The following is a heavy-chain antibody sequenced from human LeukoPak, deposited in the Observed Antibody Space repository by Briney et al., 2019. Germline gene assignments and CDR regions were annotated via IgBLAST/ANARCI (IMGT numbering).Heavy chain of an antibody. J-gene: IGHJ4*02. D-gene: IGHD3-10*01. V-gene: IGHV3-30*02. CDR2: IRYDGTNE. CDR1: GFTFRYYD. CDR3: AKVYHYGSRSYDVPGDYYFDY. Sequence: GGSLRLSCAASGFTFRYYDMYWVRQAPGKGLEWVAIIRYDGTNENYADSVKGRFTISRDISKDTLYLQMSSLRDEDTAVYYCAKVYHYGSRSYDVPGDYYFDYWGRGTLVTVSS.